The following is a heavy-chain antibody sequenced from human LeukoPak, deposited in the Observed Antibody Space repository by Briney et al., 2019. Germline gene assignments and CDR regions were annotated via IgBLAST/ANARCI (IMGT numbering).Heavy chain of an antibody. J-gene: IGHJ4*02. V-gene: IGHV3-33*01. CDR1: GFTFSSYG. CDR2: IWYDGSNK. D-gene: IGHD6-13*01. CDR3: ARDHSYSSGWYPDF. Sequence: GGSLRLSCAASGFTFSSYGMHWVRQAPGKGLEWVAVIWYDGSNKYYADSVKGRFTISRDKSKNTLYLQMNSLRGEDTAVYYCARDHSYSSGWYPDFWGQGTLVTVSS.